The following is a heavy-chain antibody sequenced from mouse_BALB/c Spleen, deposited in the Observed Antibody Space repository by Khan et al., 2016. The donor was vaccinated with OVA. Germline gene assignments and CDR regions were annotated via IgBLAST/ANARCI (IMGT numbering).Heavy chain of an antibody. V-gene: IGHV5-6*01. Sequence: EVELVESGGDLVKPGGSLKLSCAASGFTFSSYGMSWVRQTPDKRLEWVATISSGGHYTYFPDSVRGRFTISRDNAKNTPSLQMSSLKSEDTAMYYCAISITTTKGDYYAMDYWGQGTSVTVSS. CDR2: ISSGGHYT. CDR1: GFTFSSYG. CDR3: AISITTTKGDYYAMDY. D-gene: IGHD1-2*01. J-gene: IGHJ4*01.